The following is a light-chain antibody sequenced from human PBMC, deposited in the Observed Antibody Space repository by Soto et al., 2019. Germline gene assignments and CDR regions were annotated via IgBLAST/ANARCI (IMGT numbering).Light chain of an antibody. CDR2: EVS. CDR1: SSDVGGYNY. Sequence: QSALTQPASVSGSPGQSITISCTGTSSDVGGYNYVSWYQQHPGKAPKLMIYEVSNWPSGVSNRFSGSKSGNTASLTISGLQAEDEADYYFSSYTSSSTRVFGGGTKLTVL. CDR3: SSYTSSSTRV. V-gene: IGLV2-14*01. J-gene: IGLJ3*02.